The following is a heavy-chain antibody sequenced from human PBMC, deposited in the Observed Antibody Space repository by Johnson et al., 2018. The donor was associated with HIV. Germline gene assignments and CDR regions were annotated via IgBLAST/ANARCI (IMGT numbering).Heavy chain of an antibody. CDR1: GFTFSSYD. CDR3: VRGGTAYWDRVSAFDI. Sequence: MLLVESGGGLVQPGGSLRLSCAASGFTFSSYDMHWVRQATGKGLEWVSAIGTAGDTYYPGSVKGRFTISRENAKNSLYLQMNSLRAEDTAVYYCVRGGTAYWDRVSAFDIWGQGTMVTVSS. V-gene: IGHV3-13*01. CDR2: IGTAGDT. D-gene: IGHD2-8*02. J-gene: IGHJ3*02.